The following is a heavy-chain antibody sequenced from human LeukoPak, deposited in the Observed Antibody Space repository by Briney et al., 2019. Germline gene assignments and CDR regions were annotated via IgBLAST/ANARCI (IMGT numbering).Heavy chain of an antibody. CDR3: ARAAYYYDRSYYYMDV. J-gene: IGHJ6*03. Sequence: SETLSLTCTVSGGSISSYYWSWIRQPPGKGLEWIGYIYYSGGTNYNPSLKSRVTISVDTSKNQFSLKLSSVTAADTAVYYCARAAYYYDRSYYYMDVWGKGTTVTISS. D-gene: IGHD3-22*01. CDR2: IYYSGGT. CDR1: GGSISSYY. V-gene: IGHV4-59*01.